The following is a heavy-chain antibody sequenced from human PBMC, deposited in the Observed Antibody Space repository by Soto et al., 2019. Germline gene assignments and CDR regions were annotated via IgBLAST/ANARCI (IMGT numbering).Heavy chain of an antibody. CDR2: IYHGGST. Sequence: PSETLSLTCAVSGYSISSGYYWGWLRQPPGKGLEWMGSIYHGGSTYYNPSLNSRVTLSIDMTNNHVSLILNSVTAADTAVYYCATVGPWVPYYYDSSPYTFENWFDPWGQGTLVTVSS. CDR3: ATVGPWVPYYYDSSPYTFENWFDP. CDR1: GYSISSGYY. J-gene: IGHJ5*02. V-gene: IGHV4-38-2*01. D-gene: IGHD3-22*01.